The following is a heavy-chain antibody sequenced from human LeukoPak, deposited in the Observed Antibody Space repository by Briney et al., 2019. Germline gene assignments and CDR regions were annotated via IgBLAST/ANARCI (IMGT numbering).Heavy chain of an antibody. CDR3: ASGAVAGPIDY. V-gene: IGHV4-31*03. J-gene: IGHJ4*02. CDR1: GGSIGSGGYY. Sequence: SETLSLTCTVSGGSIGSGGYYWSWIRQHPGKGLEWIGYIYYSGSTYYNPSLKSRVTISVDTSKNQFSLKLSSVTAADTAVYYCASGAVAGPIDYWGQGTLVTVSS. CDR2: IYYSGST. D-gene: IGHD6-19*01.